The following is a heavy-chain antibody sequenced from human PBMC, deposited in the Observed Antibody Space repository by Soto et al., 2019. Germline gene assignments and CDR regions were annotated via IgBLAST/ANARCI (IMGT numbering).Heavy chain of an antibody. CDR2: IIPIFGTA. CDR3: ARDPRQLPTTVTAYSYYGMDV. CDR1: GGTFSSYA. D-gene: IGHD4-4*01. J-gene: IGHJ6*02. Sequence: QVQLVQSGAEVKKPWSSVKVSCKASGGTFSSYAISWVRQAPGQVLEWMGGIIPIFGTANYAQKFQGRVTITAAETTSTAYMEESSLRSEDTAVYYCARDPRQLPTTVTAYSYYGMDVWGQGTMVTVSS. V-gene: IGHV1-69*01.